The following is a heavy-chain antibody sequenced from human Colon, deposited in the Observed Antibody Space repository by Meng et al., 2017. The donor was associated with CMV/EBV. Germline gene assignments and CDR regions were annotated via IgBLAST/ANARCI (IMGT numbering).Heavy chain of an antibody. D-gene: IGHD2-2*01. J-gene: IGHJ6*02. CDR1: GYRFTTFG. V-gene: IGHV1-18*01. CDR2: IDTYRGDT. Sequence: ASVTVSCKASGYRFTTFGVSWVRQAPGQGLEWMGWIDTYRGDTKYAQHRQGRATMATDTSTNTAYMELRSLRSDDAAVYYCARDQLSGHGMDVWGQGTTVTVSS. CDR3: ARDQLSGHGMDV.